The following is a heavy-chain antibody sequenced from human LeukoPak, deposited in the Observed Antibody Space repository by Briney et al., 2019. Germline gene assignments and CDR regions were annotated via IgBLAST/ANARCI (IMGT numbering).Heavy chain of an antibody. V-gene: IGHV4-39*01. CDR3: GRPAYCRSATCSDY. J-gene: IGHJ4*02. CDR2: VYSSGRT. D-gene: IGHD2-2*01. Sequence: SETLSLTCSVSGGSIISSTYFWGWIRQPPGKGLEWIGSVYSSGRTYYNPSLKSRVTISIEPSDNRFSLKLSSVTAADTAIYYCGRPAYCRSATCSDYWGQGTRVIVS. CDR1: GGSIISSTYF.